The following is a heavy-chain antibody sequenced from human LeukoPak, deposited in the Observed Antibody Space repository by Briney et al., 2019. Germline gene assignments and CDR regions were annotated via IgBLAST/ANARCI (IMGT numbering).Heavy chain of an antibody. D-gene: IGHD6-6*01. Sequence: SQTLSLTCTVSGGSMSSVGDYWTWIRQHPRKGLEWIGYISSRGNTYSNPSPKGRLTISLDTFKSQFSLQLNSATAADTAVYYCARGPSFGSSSRFDSWGQGTLVTVSS. J-gene: IGHJ4*02. CDR2: ISSRGNT. V-gene: IGHV4-31*03. CDR1: GGSMSSVGDY. CDR3: ARGPSFGSSSRFDS.